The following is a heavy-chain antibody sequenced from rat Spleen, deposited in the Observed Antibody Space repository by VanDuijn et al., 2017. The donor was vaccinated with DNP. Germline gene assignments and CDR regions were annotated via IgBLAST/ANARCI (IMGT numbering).Heavy chain of an antibody. CDR1: GFTFSGFP. D-gene: IGHD1-4*01. CDR3: ARDGTPGDY. J-gene: IGHJ2*01. CDR2: ITTSGGPT. Sequence: EVQLVESGGGLVQPGGSMKLSCAASGFTFSGFPMAWVRQAPTKGLEWVAIITTSGGPTYYRDSVKGRFTISRDNAKSTLSLQMNRLRSADTATYYCARDGTPGDYWGQGVMVTVSS. V-gene: IGHV5-46*01.